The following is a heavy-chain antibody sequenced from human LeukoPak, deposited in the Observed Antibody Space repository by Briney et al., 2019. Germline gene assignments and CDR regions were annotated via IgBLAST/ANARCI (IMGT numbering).Heavy chain of an antibody. CDR1: SDSISDYY. Sequence: KPSETLSLTCTVSSDSISDYYWSWIRQPPGKGLEWIGYIDYSGSTNYNPSLESRVTMSVDTSKNQFSLKLRSVTAADTAVYYCGRGGRGYSYEIDYWGQGTLVTASS. CDR3: GRGGRGYSYEIDY. D-gene: IGHD5-18*01. CDR2: IDYSGST. J-gene: IGHJ4*02. V-gene: IGHV4-59*01.